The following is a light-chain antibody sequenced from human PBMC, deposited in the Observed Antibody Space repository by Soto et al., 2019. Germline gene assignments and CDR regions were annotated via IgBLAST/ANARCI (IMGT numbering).Light chain of an antibody. CDR3: QQYYSSPWT. Sequence: AIRMTQSPSSLSASTGDRVTITCRASQGISSYLAWYQQKPGKAPKLLIYAASTLQSGVPSRFSGSGSETDFTLTISCLQSEDFANYYCQQYYSSPWTFGQGTQVEVK. J-gene: IGKJ1*01. CDR1: QGISSY. V-gene: IGKV1-8*01. CDR2: AAS.